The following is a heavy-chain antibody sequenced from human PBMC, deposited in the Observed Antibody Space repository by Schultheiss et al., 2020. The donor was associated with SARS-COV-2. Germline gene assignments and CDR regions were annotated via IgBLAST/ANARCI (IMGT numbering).Heavy chain of an antibody. CDR1: GYSFSTYW. CDR2: IYPGDSDT. D-gene: IGHD1-26*01. CDR3: ARVIEAGGATHDY. V-gene: IGHV5-51*01. J-gene: IGHJ4*02. Sequence: GESLKISCKSSGYSFSTYWIGWVRQMPGKGLEWMGIIYPGDSDTRYSPSFQGQVTISADKSISTAFLQWSSLKASDTAMYYCARVIEAGGATHDYWGQGTLVTVSS.